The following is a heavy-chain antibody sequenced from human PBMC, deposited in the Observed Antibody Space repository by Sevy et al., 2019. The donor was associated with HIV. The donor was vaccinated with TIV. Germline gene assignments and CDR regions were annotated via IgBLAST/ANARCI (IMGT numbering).Heavy chain of an antibody. D-gene: IGHD2-21*01. J-gene: IGHJ4*02. CDR1: GFAFRTYA. CDR2: ISCNGDNA. V-gene: IGHV3-30-3*01. Sequence: GGSLRLSCAASGFAFRTYAFHWVRQAPGRGLEWVGLISCNGDNAFYANSVKGRFTISRDNSMNTLYLELNNLTPDDTAVYYCARGPECELPSFLALWGQGTLVTVSS. CDR3: ARGPECELPSFLAL.